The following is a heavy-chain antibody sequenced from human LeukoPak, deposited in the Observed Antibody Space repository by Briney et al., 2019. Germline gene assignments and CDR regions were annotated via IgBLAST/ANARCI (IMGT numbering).Heavy chain of an antibody. Sequence: PSETLSLTCTVSGGSISSYYWSWIRQPPGKGLEWIGYIYYSGSTNYNPSLKSRVTISVDTSKNQFSLKLSSVTAADTAVYYCARGSSSWAPFQHWGQGTLVTVSS. V-gene: IGHV4-59*08. J-gene: IGHJ1*01. D-gene: IGHD6-13*01. CDR2: IYYSGST. CDR3: ARGSSSWAPFQH. CDR1: GGSISSYY.